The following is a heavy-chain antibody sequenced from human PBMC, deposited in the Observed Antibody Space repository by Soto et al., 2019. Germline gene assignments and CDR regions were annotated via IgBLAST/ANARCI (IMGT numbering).Heavy chain of an antibody. CDR3: ARGRLEWLFSDAFDI. Sequence: QVQLQQWGAGLLKPSETLSLTCAVYGGSFSGYYWSWIRQPPGKGLAWIGEINHSGSTNYNPSLKRRVTISVDTSKNQFSLKLSSVTAADTAVYYCARGRLEWLFSDAFDIWGQGTMVTVSS. V-gene: IGHV4-34*01. CDR1: GGSFSGYY. CDR2: INHSGST. J-gene: IGHJ3*02. D-gene: IGHD3-3*01.